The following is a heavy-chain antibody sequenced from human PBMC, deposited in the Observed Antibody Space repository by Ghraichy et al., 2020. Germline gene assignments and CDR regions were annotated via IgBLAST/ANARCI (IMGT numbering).Heavy chain of an antibody. CDR2: TSLDGSVD. J-gene: IGHJ4*02. V-gene: IGHV3-30*18. CDR3: AKEDKSGYGPSYDY. D-gene: IGHD5-18*01. Sequence: GGSLRLSCAASGFTFSRYGMHWVRQTPGKGLEWVAVTSLDGSVDYYADSVKGRFTISRDNSKNTMYLQMSSLRPEDSAVYYWAKEDKSGYGPSYDYWGQGIPVIVSS. CDR1: GFTFSRYG.